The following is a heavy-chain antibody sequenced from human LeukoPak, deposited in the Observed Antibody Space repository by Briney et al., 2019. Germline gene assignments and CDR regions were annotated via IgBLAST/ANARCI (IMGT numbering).Heavy chain of an antibody. V-gene: IGHV2-5*02. J-gene: IGHJ4*02. CDR2: IYWDDDK. Sequence: SGPTLVKPTQTLTLTCTFSGFSLSTSGMGVGWIRQPPGKALEWLALIYWDDDKRYSPSLKSRLTITKDTPKNQVVLTMTNMDPVDTATYYCAHSPPYYSGSGSYFPAYYFDYWGQGTLVTVSS. D-gene: IGHD3-10*01. CDR3: AHSPPYYSGSGSYFPAYYFDY. CDR1: GFSLSTSGMG.